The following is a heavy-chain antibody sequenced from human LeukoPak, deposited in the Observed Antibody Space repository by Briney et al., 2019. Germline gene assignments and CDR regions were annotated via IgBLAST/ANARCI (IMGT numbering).Heavy chain of an antibody. J-gene: IGHJ4*02. V-gene: IGHV3-23*01. D-gene: IGHD3-3*01. Sequence: GGSLRLSCAASGFTFDDYGMSWVRQAPGKGLEWVAAFSGSGTSTYYADSVKGRFTISRDNSKNILFLQMSSLRVEDTAIYYCAKDSRLLRGVVTTAFDSWGQGTLVTVSS. CDR2: FSGSGTST. CDR3: AKDSRLLRGVVTTAFDS. CDR1: GFTFDDYG.